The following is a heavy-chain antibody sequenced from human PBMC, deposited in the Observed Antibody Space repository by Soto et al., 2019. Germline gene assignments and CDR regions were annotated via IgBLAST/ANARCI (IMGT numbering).Heavy chain of an antibody. D-gene: IGHD3-10*01. CDR1: GGSISSSSYY. V-gene: IGHV4-39*01. Sequence: PSETLSLTCTVSGGSISSSSYYWGWIRQPPGEGLEWIGSIYYSGSTYYNPSLKSRVTISVDTSKNQFSLKLSSVTAADTAVYYCARGLRDGSGSYPVGDYFDYWGQGTLVTVSS. J-gene: IGHJ4*02. CDR2: IYYSGST. CDR3: ARGLRDGSGSYPVGDYFDY.